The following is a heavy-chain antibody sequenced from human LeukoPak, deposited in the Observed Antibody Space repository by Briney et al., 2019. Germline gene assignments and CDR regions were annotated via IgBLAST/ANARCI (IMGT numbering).Heavy chain of an antibody. V-gene: IGHV3-20*01. Sequence: PGGSLRLSCKASGFTFDDYGMSWVRQVPGKGLEWVSGICSKDDCSGYADSVKGRFTVSRDNAKNSLYLQLNSLRAEDTAFYHCARDPRGGSYSYFDYWGQGTLVIVSS. CDR1: GFTFDDYG. CDR3: ARDPRGGSYSYFDY. J-gene: IGHJ4*02. D-gene: IGHD1-26*01. CDR2: ICSKDDCS.